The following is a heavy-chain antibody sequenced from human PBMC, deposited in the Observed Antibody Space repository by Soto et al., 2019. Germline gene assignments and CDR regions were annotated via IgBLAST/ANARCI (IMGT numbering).Heavy chain of an antibody. CDR2: ISGYNGNA. V-gene: IGHV1-18*01. Sequence: RASVKVSCKASGYTFSSHGIIWVRQAPGQGLEWMGWISGYNGNAKYAQRFQGRVTMTTDTSTSTVYTDLRSLGSDDSAVYYCAREGSYGWYDCWGQGTLVTVSS. CDR3: AREGSYGWYDC. CDR1: GYTFSSHG. D-gene: IGHD2-15*01. J-gene: IGHJ5*01.